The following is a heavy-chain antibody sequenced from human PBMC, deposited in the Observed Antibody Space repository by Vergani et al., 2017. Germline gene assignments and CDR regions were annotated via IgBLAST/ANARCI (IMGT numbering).Heavy chain of an antibody. V-gene: IGHV3-23*01. CDR2: ISGSGGRT. D-gene: IGHD5-12*01. Sequence: EVQLLESGGGLVQPGGSLRLSCEASGFTFSSYAMSWVRQAPGKGLEWVSAISGSGGRTYYADSVKGRFTITRDNSKNTLYLQMNSLRAEDTAVYYCAKDDIVATIWDYWGQGTLVTVSS. CDR3: AKDDIVATIWDY. J-gene: IGHJ4*02. CDR1: GFTFSSYA.